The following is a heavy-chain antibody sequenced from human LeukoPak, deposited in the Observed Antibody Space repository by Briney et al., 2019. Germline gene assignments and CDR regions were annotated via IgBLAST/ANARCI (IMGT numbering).Heavy chain of an antibody. CDR1: GDSISSYY. D-gene: IGHD4-17*01. CDR3: ARDPHDYGYYYGMDV. V-gene: IGHV4-59*01. Sequence: SETLSLTCTVSGDSISSYYWNWIRQPPGKGLEWIGYIYYSGSTNYNPSLKRRVTISVDTSKNQFSLKLSSVSAADTAVYYCARDPHDYGYYYGMDVWGQGTTVTVSS. J-gene: IGHJ6*02. CDR2: IYYSGST.